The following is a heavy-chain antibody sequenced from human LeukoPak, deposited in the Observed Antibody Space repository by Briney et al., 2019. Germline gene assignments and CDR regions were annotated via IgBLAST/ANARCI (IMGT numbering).Heavy chain of an antibody. J-gene: IGHJ2*01. Sequence: SETLSLTCTVSADSISSFYWGWIRQPPGKGLEWIAYIHSVGHSNYNPSLKSRVSMSIDTSKKQFSLKVTSVTATDTAVYYCARHITNSGCAFDLWGRGTLVTVSS. CDR3: ARHITNSGCAFDL. CDR2: IHSVGHS. V-gene: IGHV4-59*08. D-gene: IGHD3-10*01. CDR1: ADSISSFY.